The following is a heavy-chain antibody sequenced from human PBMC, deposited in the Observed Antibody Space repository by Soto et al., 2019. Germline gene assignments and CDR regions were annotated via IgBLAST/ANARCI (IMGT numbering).Heavy chain of an antibody. CDR2: ISYDGSNK. V-gene: IGHV3-30-3*01. CDR3: ARDDYYDSSGRMDG. J-gene: IGHJ6*02. D-gene: IGHD3-22*01. Sequence: GGSLRLSCAASGFTFSSYAMHSVRQAPGKGLEWVAVISYDGSNKYYADSVKGRFTISRDNSKNTLYLQMNSLRAEDTAVYYCARDDYYDSSGRMDGWGQGTTVTVSS. CDR1: GFTFSSYA.